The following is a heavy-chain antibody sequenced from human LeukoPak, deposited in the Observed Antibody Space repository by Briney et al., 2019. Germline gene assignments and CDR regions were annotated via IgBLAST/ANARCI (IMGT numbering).Heavy chain of an antibody. CDR2: INWNGGST. V-gene: IGHV3-20*04. J-gene: IGHJ4*02. CDR1: GFTFDDYG. D-gene: IGHD3-10*01. Sequence: GGSLRLSCAASGFTFDDYGMSWVRQAPGKGLEWVSGINWNGGSTGYADSVKGRFTISRDNAKNSLYLQMNSLRAEDTALYYCARIVGRDYYGSGSYNYFDYWGQGTLVTVSS. CDR3: ARIVGRDYYGSGSYNYFDY.